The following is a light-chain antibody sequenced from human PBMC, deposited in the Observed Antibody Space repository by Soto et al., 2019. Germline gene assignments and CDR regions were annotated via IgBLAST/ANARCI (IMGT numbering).Light chain of an antibody. Sequence: VLSLSPRTPSLSPGERATLSCRASQSVRNDYFSCYQQRPGQAPRLLIYGASNRATGIPDRFSGSGSGAEFTLTISRLEPEGFGVYHCPQYDGSPHTFGQGTKVDIK. V-gene: IGKV3-20*01. CDR2: GAS. J-gene: IGKJ1*01. CDR1: QSVRNDY. CDR3: PQYDGSPHT.